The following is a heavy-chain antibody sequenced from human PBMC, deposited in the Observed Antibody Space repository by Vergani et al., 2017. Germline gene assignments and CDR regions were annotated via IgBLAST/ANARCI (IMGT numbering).Heavy chain of an antibody. J-gene: IGHJ4*02. CDR1: GFTFSKYW. CDR2: LTASGSGI. V-gene: IGHV3-23*04. D-gene: IGHD5-24*01. CDR3: AKSGWLQHFGAHYFDS. Sequence: EVQLVESGGGFVRPGESLRLSCAASGFTFSKYWMTWVRQAPGKGLEWVSGLTASGSGISYADSVRGRFTISRDNSKNTLFLQMDSLRAEDTAVYYCAKSGWLQHFGAHYFDSWGQGILVTVSS.